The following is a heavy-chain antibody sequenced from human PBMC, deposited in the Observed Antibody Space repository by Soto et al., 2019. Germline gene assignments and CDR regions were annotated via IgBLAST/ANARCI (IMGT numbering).Heavy chain of an antibody. CDR1: GDSISISTYY. CDR2: IYHTGTT. Sequence: SEALSLTCTVSGDSISISTYYWGWIRQPPGKGLEWIGCIYHTGTTYYNPSLKSRVTISVDTSKNQFSLKLSSVTAADTAVYYCARPYFSSSSMFDYWGQGTLVTVSS. CDR3: ARPYFSSSSMFDY. J-gene: IGHJ4*02. V-gene: IGHV4-39*01. D-gene: IGHD6-6*01.